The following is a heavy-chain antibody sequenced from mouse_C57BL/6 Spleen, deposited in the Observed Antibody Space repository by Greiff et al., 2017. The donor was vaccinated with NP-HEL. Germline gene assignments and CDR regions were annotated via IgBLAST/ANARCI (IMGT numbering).Heavy chain of an antibody. J-gene: IGHJ2*01. V-gene: IGHV1-55*01. CDR3: ARRGIYYGNYDY. D-gene: IGHD2-1*01. CDR1: GYTFTSYW. CDR2: IYPGSGST. Sequence: VQLQQPGAELVKPGASVKMSCKASGYTFTSYWITWVKQRPGQGLEWIGDIYPGSGSTNYNEKFKSKATLTVDTSSSTAYMQLSSLTSEDSAVYYCARRGIYYGNYDYWGQGTTLTVSS.